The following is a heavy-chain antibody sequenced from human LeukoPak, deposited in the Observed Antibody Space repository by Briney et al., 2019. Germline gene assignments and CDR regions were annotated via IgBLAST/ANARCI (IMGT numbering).Heavy chain of an antibody. D-gene: IGHD2-2*02. CDR1: GFTFRSYA. Sequence: PGGSLRLSCAASGFTFRSYAMSWVRQAPGKGLEWVSGISGSGGNTYYAGSVKGRFTISRDNSKNTLYLQMNSLRAEDTAVYYCAKDLGVVVPAAVQGWFDPWGQGTLVTVSS. CDR2: ISGSGGNT. CDR3: AKDLGVVVPAAVQGWFDP. V-gene: IGHV3-23*01. J-gene: IGHJ5*02.